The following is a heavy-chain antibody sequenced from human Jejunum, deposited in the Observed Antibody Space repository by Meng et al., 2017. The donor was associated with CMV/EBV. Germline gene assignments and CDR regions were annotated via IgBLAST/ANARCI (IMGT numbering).Heavy chain of an antibody. D-gene: IGHD4-23*01. V-gene: IGHV3-74*01. J-gene: IGHJ4*02. Sequence: LQVDVGVSVVQCGWSLDLLCAALGFSFSRYWMHGVRQAPGKWLVWVSRIYSDGLIINYADSVKGRFTITRDNAKNTQYLQMNSLRAEDTAVYYCVKDRHGGNLGLLDYWGQGTLVTVSS. CDR3: VKDRHGGNLGLLDY. CDR2: IYSDGLII. CDR1: GFSFSRYW.